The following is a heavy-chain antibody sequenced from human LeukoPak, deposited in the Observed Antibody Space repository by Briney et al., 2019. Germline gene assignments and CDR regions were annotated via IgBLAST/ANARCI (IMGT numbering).Heavy chain of an antibody. CDR2: TDKEGTGT. D-gene: IGHD1-26*01. Sequence: PGGSLGLSCATSGFNFHYYNMAWVRQAPGEGLEWLATTDKEGTGTEHTDSVRGRFTISRDNAKNSIYLHMSSLSADDTAVYYCARDAVGIVGATYSDYWGQGTLVTVSS. V-gene: IGHV3-7*01. CDR3: ARDAVGIVGATYSDY. CDR1: GFNFHYYN. J-gene: IGHJ4*02.